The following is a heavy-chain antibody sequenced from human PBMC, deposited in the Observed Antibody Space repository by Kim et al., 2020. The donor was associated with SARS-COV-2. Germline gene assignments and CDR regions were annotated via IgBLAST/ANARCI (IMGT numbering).Heavy chain of an antibody. CDR2: INHRGST. V-gene: IGHV4-34*01. CDR1: TGSFVAYH. D-gene: IGHD3-9*01. Sequence: SETLSLTCAVCTGSFVAYHWSWVRQPPGKGLEWIGEINHRGSTNYNPSLKSRVSLSVDTSKSQFSLKLTSVTAADTAVYYCARGRTFDWLLNRMLNAEFDSWGQRTLVTVSS. CDR3: ARGRTFDWLLNRMLNAEFDS. J-gene: IGHJ4*02.